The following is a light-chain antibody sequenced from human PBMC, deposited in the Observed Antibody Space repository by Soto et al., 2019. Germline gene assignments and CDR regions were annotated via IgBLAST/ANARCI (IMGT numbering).Light chain of an antibody. Sequence: QSVLTQPRSVSGSPGQSVTLSCTGTSSDVGGSTYVSWYQHHPGRAPKLLVFDVNKRPSGVPDRFSGSKSGNTASLTISGLQAEDEADYYCCSYAETYNVVFGGGTQLTVL. J-gene: IGLJ2*01. CDR2: DVN. CDR3: CSYAETYNVV. CDR1: SSDVGGSTY. V-gene: IGLV2-11*01.